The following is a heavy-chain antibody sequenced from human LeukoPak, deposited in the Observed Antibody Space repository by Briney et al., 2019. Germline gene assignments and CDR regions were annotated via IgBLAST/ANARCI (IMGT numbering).Heavy chain of an antibody. Sequence: SETLSLTCTVSGGSISSYYWSWIRQPPGKGLEWIGYIYYSGSTNYNPSLKSRITISVDTSKNQFSLELSSVTAADTAVYYCARHLTAAAAGTFDIWGQGTMVTVSS. CDR1: GGSISSYY. V-gene: IGHV4-59*08. CDR3: ARHLTAAAAGTFDI. J-gene: IGHJ3*02. CDR2: IYYSGST. D-gene: IGHD6-13*01.